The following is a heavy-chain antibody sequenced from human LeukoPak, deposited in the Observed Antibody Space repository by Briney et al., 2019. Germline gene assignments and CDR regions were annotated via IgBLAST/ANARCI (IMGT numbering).Heavy chain of an antibody. CDR3: ARDGGNGENWFDP. CDR2: INHSGST. CDR1: GGSFSGYY. D-gene: IGHD3-16*01. J-gene: IGHJ5*02. Sequence: SETLSLTCAVYGGSFSGYYWSWIRQPPGKGLEWIGEINHSGSTNYNPSLKSRVTISVDTSKNQFSLKLTSVTAADTAVYYCARDGGNGENWFDPWGQGTLVTVSS. V-gene: IGHV4-34*01.